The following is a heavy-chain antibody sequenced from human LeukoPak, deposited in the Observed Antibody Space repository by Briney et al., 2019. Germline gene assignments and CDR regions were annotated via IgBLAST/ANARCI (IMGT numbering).Heavy chain of an antibody. CDR2: FDPEDGET. J-gene: IGHJ4*02. Sequence: ASVKVSCKVSGYTLTELSMHWVRQAPGKGLEWMGGFDPEDGETIYAQKFQGRVTMTEDTSTDTAYMELSSLRSEDTAVYYCARAVAGTRSLPPPLGFWGQGTLVTVSS. D-gene: IGHD6-19*01. CDR3: ARAVAGTRSLPPPLGF. V-gene: IGHV1-24*01. CDR1: GYTLTELS.